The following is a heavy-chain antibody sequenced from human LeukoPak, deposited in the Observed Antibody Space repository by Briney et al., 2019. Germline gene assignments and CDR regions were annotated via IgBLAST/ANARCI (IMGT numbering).Heavy chain of an antibody. CDR2: INSDGSST. CDR3: AKAFEEGYYYHSSGSLPLL. J-gene: IGHJ4*02. D-gene: IGHD3-22*01. CDR1: GFTFSSYW. Sequence: PGGSLRLSCAASGFTFSSYWMHWVRQAPGKGLVWVSRINSDGSSTSYADSVKGRFTISRDNAKNTLYLQMNSLRAEDTAVYYCAKAFEEGYYYHSSGSLPLLWGQGTLVTVSS. V-gene: IGHV3-74*01.